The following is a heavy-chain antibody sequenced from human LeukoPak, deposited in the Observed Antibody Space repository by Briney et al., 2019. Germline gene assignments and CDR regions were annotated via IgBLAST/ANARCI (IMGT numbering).Heavy chain of an antibody. CDR2: INPNSGGT. D-gene: IGHD3-22*01. J-gene: IGHJ6*02. V-gene: IGHV1-2*04. CDR1: GYTFTGYY. Sequence: ASVKVSCKASGYTFTGYYMHWVRQAPGQGLEWMGWINPNSGGTNYAQKFQGWVTMTRDTSISTAYMELSRLRSDDTAVYYCARAVKTYYYDSSGYQQYYYYYGMDVWGQGTTVTVSS. CDR3: ARAVKTYYYDSSGYQQYYYYYGMDV.